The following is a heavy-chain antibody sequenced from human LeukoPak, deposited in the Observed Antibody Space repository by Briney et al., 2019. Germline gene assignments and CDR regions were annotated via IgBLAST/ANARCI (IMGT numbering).Heavy chain of an antibody. CDR2: INPNNADK. CDR3: AAAGEQGFDY. D-gene: IGHD1/OR15-1a*01. V-gene: IGHV1-2*02. J-gene: IGHJ4*02. CDR1: GYTFIGYY. Sequence: ASVKVSCKASGYTFIGYYIHWVRQAPGQGLEWMGWINPNNADKTFAQKFQGRVTMTRDTSISTAYMELSRLTSDDTAVYYCAAAGEQGFDYWGQGTLVTVSS.